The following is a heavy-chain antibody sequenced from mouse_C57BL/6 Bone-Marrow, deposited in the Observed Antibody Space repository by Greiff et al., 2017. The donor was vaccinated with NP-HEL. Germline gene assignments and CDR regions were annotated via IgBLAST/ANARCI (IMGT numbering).Heavy chain of an antibody. V-gene: IGHV1-69*01. J-gene: IGHJ2*01. CDR2: IDPSDSYT. CDR1: GYTFTSYW. CDR3: ARDYRDYFDY. Sequence: QVQLQQPGAELVMPGASVKLSCKASGYTFTSYWMHWVKQRPGQGLAWIGEIDPSDSYTNYNQKFKGKSTLTVDKSSSTAYMQLSSLTSEDSAVYYCARDYRDYFDYWGQGTTLTVSS. D-gene: IGHD2-12*01.